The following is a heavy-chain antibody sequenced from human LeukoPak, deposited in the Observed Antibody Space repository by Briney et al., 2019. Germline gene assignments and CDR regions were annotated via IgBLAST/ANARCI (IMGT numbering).Heavy chain of an antibody. CDR3: ARRGGGYYYYFDY. J-gene: IGHJ4*02. D-gene: IGHD3-22*01. CDR1: GFTFSSYS. CDR2: ISSSSGGI. Sequence: GGSLRLSCAASGFTFSSYSMNWVRQAPGKGLEWVSYISSSSGGIYYADSVKGRFTISRDNAQNSLYLQMNSLRAEDTAVYYCARRGGGYYYYFDYWGQGTLVTVSS. V-gene: IGHV3-48*04.